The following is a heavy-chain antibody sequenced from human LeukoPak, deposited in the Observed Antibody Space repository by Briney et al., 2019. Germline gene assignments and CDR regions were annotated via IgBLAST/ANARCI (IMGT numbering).Heavy chain of an antibody. J-gene: IGHJ4*02. CDR3: AKDVSRDIVVVPAQDY. Sequence: GGSLRLSCAASGFTFSSYAMSWVRQAPGKGLEWVSAISGSGGSTYYADSVKGRFTISRDNSKSTLYLQMNSLRAEDTAVYYCAKDVSRDIVVVPAQDYWGQGTLVTVSS. CDR2: ISGSGGST. CDR1: GFTFSSYA. V-gene: IGHV3-23*01. D-gene: IGHD2-2*01.